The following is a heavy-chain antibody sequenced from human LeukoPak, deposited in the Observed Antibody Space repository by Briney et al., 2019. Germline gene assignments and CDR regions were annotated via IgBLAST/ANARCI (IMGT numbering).Heavy chain of an antibody. CDR1: GFTFSSYG. D-gene: IGHD2-15*01. CDR2: ISYDGSNK. J-gene: IGHJ6*02. V-gene: IGHV3-30*18. CDR3: AKDLLLHYCSGASCYQYYYYGMDV. Sequence: GGSLRLSCAASGFTFSSYGMHWVRQAPGKGLEWVAVISYDGSNKYYADSVKGRFTISRDNSKNTLYLQMNSLRAEDTAVYYCAKDLLLHYCSGASCYQYYYYGMDVWGQGTMVTVSS.